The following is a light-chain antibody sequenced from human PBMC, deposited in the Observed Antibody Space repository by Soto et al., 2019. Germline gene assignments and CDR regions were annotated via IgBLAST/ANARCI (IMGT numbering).Light chain of an antibody. CDR1: SSNIGNNY. CDR3: GTWDTSLRSWV. Sequence: QSVLTQPPSVSAAPGQKVTISCSGSSSNIGNNYVSWYQQLPRTAPKLLIYENNKRPSGIPDRFSGSKSGTSATLGITGLQTGDEADYFCGTWDTSLRSWVFGGGTKVTVL. V-gene: IGLV1-51*02. CDR2: ENN. J-gene: IGLJ3*02.